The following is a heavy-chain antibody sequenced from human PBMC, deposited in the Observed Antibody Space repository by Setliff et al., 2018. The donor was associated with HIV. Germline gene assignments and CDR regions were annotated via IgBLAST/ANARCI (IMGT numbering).Heavy chain of an antibody. CDR2: ISSSGST. D-gene: IGHD2-8*01. Sequence: SETLSLTCTVSNVSINSYYWSWIRQPAGRALEWIGRISSSGSTNYNPSLKSRVKMSIDTSKNQFSLKLNSVTAADTAVYFCARPTTGVGGGAAFDIWGQGTMVTV. CDR1: NVSINSYY. V-gene: IGHV4-4*07. J-gene: IGHJ3*02. CDR3: ARPTTGVGGGAAFDI.